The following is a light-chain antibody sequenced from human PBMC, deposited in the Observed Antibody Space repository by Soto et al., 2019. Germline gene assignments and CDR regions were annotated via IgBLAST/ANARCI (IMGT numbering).Light chain of an antibody. CDR3: CSYAGSSTFEV. CDR2: EGS. Sequence: QSVLTQPASVSGSPGQSITISCTGTSSDVGSYNLVSWYQQHPGKAPKLMIYEGSKRPSGVSNRFSGSKSGNTASLTISGLQAEDEADYYCCSYAGSSTFEVFGTGTKVTLL. V-gene: IGLV2-23*03. J-gene: IGLJ1*01. CDR1: SSDVGSYNL.